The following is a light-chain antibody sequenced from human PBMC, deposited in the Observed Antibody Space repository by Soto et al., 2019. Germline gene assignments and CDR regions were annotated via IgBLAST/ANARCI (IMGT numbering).Light chain of an antibody. V-gene: IGLV2-14*01. CDR2: EVS. Sequence: SVLTQPASVSGSPGQSITISCTGTISDVGGYNYVSWYQQHPGKAPKLMIYEVSNRPSGLSNRFSGSKSGNTASLTISGLQAEDEADYYCSSYTGSSTPYVFGTGTKLTVL. J-gene: IGLJ1*01. CDR3: SSYTGSSTPYV. CDR1: ISDVGGYNY.